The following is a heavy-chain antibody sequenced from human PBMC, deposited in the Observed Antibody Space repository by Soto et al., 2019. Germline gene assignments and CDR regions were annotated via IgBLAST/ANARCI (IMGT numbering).Heavy chain of an antibody. J-gene: IGHJ4*02. CDR3: ARDHSTSWSTSDY. CDR1: GFTFSTYW. V-gene: IGHV3-7*01. CDR2: IKPDGSDK. D-gene: IGHD2-2*01. Sequence: GGSLRLSCAASGFTFSTYWMTWVRQAPGKGLEWVANIKPDGSDKYYVDSVKGRFTISRDNAKNSLFLQMDSLRAEDTAVYYCARDHSTSWSTSDYWGQGTLVTVSS.